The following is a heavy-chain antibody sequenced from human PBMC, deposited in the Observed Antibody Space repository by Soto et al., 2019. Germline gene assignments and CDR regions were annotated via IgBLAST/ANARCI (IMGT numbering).Heavy chain of an antibody. J-gene: IGHJ6*02. CDR1: GGSISSGDYY. D-gene: IGHD5-12*01. CDR2: IYYTGST. Sequence: PSETLSLTCTVSGGSISSGDYYWSWIRQPPGKGLEWIGYIYYTGSTYYNPSLKSRVTISLDTSKNQFSLKLKYVTAADTARYYCAKDRGYSTDYYYGVEVWGRGTTVTVSS. CDR3: AKDRGYSTDYYYGVEV. V-gene: IGHV4-30-4*02.